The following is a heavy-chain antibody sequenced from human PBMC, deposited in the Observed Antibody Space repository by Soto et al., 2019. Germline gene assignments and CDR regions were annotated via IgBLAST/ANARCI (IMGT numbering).Heavy chain of an antibody. Sequence: ASGPTLVNPTQTLTLTCTFSGFSLSTSGVGVGWIRQPPGKALEWLALIYWNDDKRYSPSLKSRLTITKDTSKNQVVLTMANMDPVDTATYYCAHSTLNYYDTKDFDYWGQGTLVTVSS. D-gene: IGHD3-22*01. J-gene: IGHJ4*02. CDR1: GFSLSTSGVG. CDR3: AHSTLNYYDTKDFDY. V-gene: IGHV2-5*01. CDR2: IYWNDDK.